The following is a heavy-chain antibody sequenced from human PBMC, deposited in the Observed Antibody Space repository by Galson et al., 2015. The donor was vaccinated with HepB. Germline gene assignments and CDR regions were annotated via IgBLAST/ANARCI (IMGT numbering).Heavy chain of an antibody. CDR2: IIPIFGTA. D-gene: IGHD2-2*01. CDR1: GGTFSSYA. CDR3: ARSNCSSTSCPHWYWYFDL. V-gene: IGHV1-69*13. Sequence: SVKVSCKASGGTFSSYAISWVRQAPGQGLEWMGGIIPIFGTANYAQKFQGRVTITADESTSTAYMELSSLRSEDTAVYYCARSNCSSTSCPHWYWYFDLWGRGTLVTVSS. J-gene: IGHJ2*01.